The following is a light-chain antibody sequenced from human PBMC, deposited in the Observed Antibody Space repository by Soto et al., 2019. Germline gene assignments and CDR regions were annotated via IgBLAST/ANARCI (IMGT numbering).Light chain of an antibody. V-gene: IGKV3-15*01. J-gene: IGKJ4*01. CDR3: QQCNWPLT. CDR1: QSVSSN. Sequence: EIVMTQSPATLSVSPGERATLSCRASQSVSSNLAWYQQKPGQAPRLLIYDASTRATGIPDRFSGSGSETEFTLTISSLQSEDFAVYYWQQCNWPLTFGGGTKVEIK. CDR2: DAS.